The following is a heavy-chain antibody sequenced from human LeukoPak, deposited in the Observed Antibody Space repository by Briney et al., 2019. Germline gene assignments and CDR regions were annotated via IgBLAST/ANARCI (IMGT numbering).Heavy chain of an antibody. CDR3: AKDNGPRSNDYGDYRGNWFDP. Sequence: SETLSLTCTISGGSVSDYYWSWIRQSPGKGLEWIGYIYYTGSTTYNPSLKSRVTISADTSKNQFSLKLSSVTAADTAVYYCAKDNGPRSNDYGDYRGNWFDPWGQGTLVTVSS. D-gene: IGHD4-17*01. J-gene: IGHJ5*02. V-gene: IGHV4-59*02. CDR2: IYYTGST. CDR1: GGSVSDYY.